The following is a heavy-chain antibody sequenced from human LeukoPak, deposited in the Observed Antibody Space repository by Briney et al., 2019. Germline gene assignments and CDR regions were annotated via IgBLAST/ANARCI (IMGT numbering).Heavy chain of an antibody. D-gene: IGHD6-13*01. CDR1: GDSVSSNSAA. V-gene: IGHV6-1*01. CDR3: AREGREKQQLVYNYFDY. J-gene: IGHJ4*02. CDR2: TYYRSKWYN. Sequence: SQTLSLTCAISGDSVSSNSAAWNWIRQSPSRGLEWLGRTYYRSKWYNDYAVSVESRITINPDTSKNQFSLQLNSVTPEDTAVYYCAREGREKQQLVYNYFDYWGQGTLVTVSS.